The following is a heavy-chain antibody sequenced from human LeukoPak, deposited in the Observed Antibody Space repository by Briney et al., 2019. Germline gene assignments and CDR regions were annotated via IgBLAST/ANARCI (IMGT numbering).Heavy chain of an antibody. J-gene: IGHJ6*02. V-gene: IGHV1-18*01. D-gene: IGHD2-21*02. Sequence: GASVKVSCKASGYTFTRXGLXXXRQAPGXXXXXXXXXXXXXENTNYAQKVQGRVSMTIDASTNTASMFLRSLTSDDTAVYYCATTYCGGDCSRPTQKYGLDVWGQGTTVTVS. CDR2: XXXXXENT. CDR1: GYTFTRXG. CDR3: ATTYCGGDCSRPTQKYGLDV.